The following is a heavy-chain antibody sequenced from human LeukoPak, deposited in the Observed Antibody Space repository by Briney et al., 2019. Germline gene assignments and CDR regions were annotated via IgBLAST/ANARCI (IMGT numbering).Heavy chain of an antibody. V-gene: IGHV4-34*01. CDR2: INHSGST. CDR3: ARGGPDIVLMVYARNWFDP. CDR1: GGSFSGYY. J-gene: IGHJ5*02. D-gene: IGHD2-8*01. Sequence: SETLSLACAVYGGSFSGYYWSWIRQPPGKGLEWIGEINHSGSTNYNPSLKGRVTISVDTSKNQFSLKLGSVTAADTAVYYCARGGPDIVLMVYARNWFDPWGQGTLVTVSS.